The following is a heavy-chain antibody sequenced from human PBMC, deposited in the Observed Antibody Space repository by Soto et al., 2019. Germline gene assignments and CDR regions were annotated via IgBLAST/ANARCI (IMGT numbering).Heavy chain of an antibody. CDR1: GFTFRDYG. J-gene: IGHJ4*02. D-gene: IGHD4-4*01. CDR3: AGGLSVSMNTEPFDQ. Sequence: QVQLVESGGGVVQPGRSLRLSCAATGFTFRDYGLHWVRQAPGKGLEWVAVIWNDGSNKYFADSVEGRFTISRDNAKNTLSLQMNSLRVEDTAVYYCAGGLSVSMNTEPFDQWGQGTLVSVSS. V-gene: IGHV3-33*01. CDR2: IWNDGSNK.